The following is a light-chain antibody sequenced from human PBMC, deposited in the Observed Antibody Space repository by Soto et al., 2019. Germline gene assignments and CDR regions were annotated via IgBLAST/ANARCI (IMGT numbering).Light chain of an antibody. J-gene: IGLJ1*01. CDR2: DVS. V-gene: IGLV2-14*01. Sequence: SALNEPASVTGSPGQSFTISCTGTSSDVGGYNYVSWYQQHPGKVPKLMIYDVSNRPSGVSNRFSGSKSGNTASLTISGLQGEDEADYYCSSYTSSSTYVFGTGTKVTVL. CDR1: SSDVGGYNY. CDR3: SSYTSSSTYV.